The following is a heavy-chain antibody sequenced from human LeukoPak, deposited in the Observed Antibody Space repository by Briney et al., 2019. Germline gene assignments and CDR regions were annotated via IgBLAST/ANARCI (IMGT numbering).Heavy chain of an antibody. CDR3: ARDGRRYYDILTGSYFDC. Sequence: GGSLRLSCAASGFTFSSYAMHWVRQAPGKGLERVAVISYDGSNKYYADSVKGRFTISRDNSKNTLYLQMNSLRAEDTAVYYCARDGRRYYDILTGSYFDCWGQGTLVTVSS. CDR2: ISYDGSNK. V-gene: IGHV3-30*01. J-gene: IGHJ4*02. CDR1: GFTFSSYA. D-gene: IGHD3-9*01.